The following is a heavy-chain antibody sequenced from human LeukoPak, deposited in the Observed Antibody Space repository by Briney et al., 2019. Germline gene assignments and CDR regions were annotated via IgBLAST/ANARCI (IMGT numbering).Heavy chain of an antibody. J-gene: IGHJ4*02. Sequence: GGSLRLSCAASGFTFSWYWMSWVRQAPGKGLEWVANIKEDGSIKYYVDSVKGRLTISRDNAKSSVYLQVNSLRAEDTALYYCAKDSSLFEGNLFYFDYWGQGTLVTVSS. D-gene: IGHD6-6*01. CDR1: GFTFSWYW. CDR3: AKDSSLFEGNLFYFDY. V-gene: IGHV3-7*01. CDR2: IKEDGSIK.